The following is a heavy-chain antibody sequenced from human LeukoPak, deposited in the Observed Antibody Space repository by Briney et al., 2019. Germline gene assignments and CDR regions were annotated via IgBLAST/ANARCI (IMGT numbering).Heavy chain of an antibody. CDR1: GGSISSYY. V-gene: IGHV4-4*07. CDR2: IYTSGST. Sequence: SETLSLTCTVSGGSISSYYWSWIRQPAGKGLVWIGRIYTSGSTNYNPSLNSRVTMSVDTSKNQFSLKLSSVTAADTAVYYCARDLLTYYYDSSGYYPLDYYGMDVWGQGTTVIVSS. D-gene: IGHD3-22*01. J-gene: IGHJ6*02. CDR3: ARDLLTYYYDSSGYYPLDYYGMDV.